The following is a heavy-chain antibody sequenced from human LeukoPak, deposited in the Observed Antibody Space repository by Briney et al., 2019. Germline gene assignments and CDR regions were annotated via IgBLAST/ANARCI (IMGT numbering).Heavy chain of an antibody. D-gene: IGHD5-18*01. CDR3: AKDRGIQLWLRGGLDP. V-gene: IGHV3-9*01. CDR1: GFTLDDYA. J-gene: IGHJ5*02. CDR2: ISWNSGSI. Sequence: GGSLRLSCAASGFTLDDYAMHWVRQAPGKGLEWVSGISWNSGSIGYADSVKGRFTISRDNAKNSLYLQMNSLRAEDTALYYCAKDRGIQLWLRGGLDPWGQGTLVTVSS.